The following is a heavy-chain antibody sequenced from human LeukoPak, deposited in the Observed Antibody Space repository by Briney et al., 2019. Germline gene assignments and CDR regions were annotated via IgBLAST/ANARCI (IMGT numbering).Heavy chain of an antibody. Sequence: PGGSLRLSCAASGFTFSSYGMHWVRQAPGKGLEWVAFIRYDGTNKYHADSVKGRFTISRDNSKNTLYLQMNSLRAEDTALYYCAKGDEVTRLLWFGELSWAPYFDYWGQGTLVTVSS. J-gene: IGHJ4*02. V-gene: IGHV3-30*02. D-gene: IGHD3-10*01. CDR2: IRYDGTNK. CDR3: AKGDEVTRLLWFGELSWAPYFDY. CDR1: GFTFSSYG.